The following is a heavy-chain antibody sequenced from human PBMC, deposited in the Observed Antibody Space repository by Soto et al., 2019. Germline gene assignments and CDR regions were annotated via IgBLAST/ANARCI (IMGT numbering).Heavy chain of an antibody. Sequence: SETLSLTCGVYGGSFSGYYWSWIRQPPGRGLEWIGEINHSGSTNYNPSLKSRVTLSVDTSKNQFSLKLSSVTAADTAVYYCARERWSSTSCRHNFDNWGQGTLVTVSS. CDR3: ARERWSSTSCRHNFDN. CDR1: GGSFSGYY. D-gene: IGHD2-2*01. V-gene: IGHV4-34*01. J-gene: IGHJ4*02. CDR2: INHSGST.